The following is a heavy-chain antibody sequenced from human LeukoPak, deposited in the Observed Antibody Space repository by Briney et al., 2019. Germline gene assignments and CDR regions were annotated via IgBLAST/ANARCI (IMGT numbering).Heavy chain of an antibody. D-gene: IGHD2-8*01. CDR1: GYTFTGYY. CDR2: INPNSGDT. J-gene: IGHJ4*02. Sequence: ASVKVSCKASGYTFTGYYMHWVRQAPGQGLEWMGWINPNSGDTNSAQNFQGRVTMTRDTSISTAYMELSSLRSEDTAVYYCARDRSMVRFDYWGQGTLVTVSS. V-gene: IGHV1-2*02. CDR3: ARDRSMVRFDY.